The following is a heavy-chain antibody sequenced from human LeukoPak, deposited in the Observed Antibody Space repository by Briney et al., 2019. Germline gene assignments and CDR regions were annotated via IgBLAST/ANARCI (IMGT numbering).Heavy chain of an antibody. CDR3: EGYYYDSSGFYFDY. CDR2: IAYDGSNK. Sequence: SLRLSCAASGFTFSNYGMHWVRQAPGKGLGWVAVIAYDGSNKYYADSVKGRFTISRDNSKNTLYLQMNSLRVEDTAVYYCEGYYYDSSGFYFDYWGQGTLVTVSS. CDR1: GFTFSNYG. J-gene: IGHJ4*02. V-gene: IGHV3-30*03. D-gene: IGHD3-22*01.